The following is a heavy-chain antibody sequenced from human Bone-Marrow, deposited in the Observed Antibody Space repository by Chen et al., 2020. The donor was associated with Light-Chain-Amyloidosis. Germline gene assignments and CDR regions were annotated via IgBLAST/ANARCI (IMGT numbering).Heavy chain of an antibody. CDR2: IYPDDSDA. J-gene: IGHJ4*02. CDR1: GYTFPNYW. D-gene: IGHD5-12*01. V-gene: IGHV5-51*01. CDR3: ARRSDGYNFDY. Sequence: EVQLEQSGPEVKKPGESLKISCKGSGYTFPNYWIGWVRQMPGKGRGWMGVIYPDDSDARYSPSFVGQVTISADKSLTTAYLQWRSMKASDTAMYYCARRSDGYNFDYWGQGTLVTVYS.